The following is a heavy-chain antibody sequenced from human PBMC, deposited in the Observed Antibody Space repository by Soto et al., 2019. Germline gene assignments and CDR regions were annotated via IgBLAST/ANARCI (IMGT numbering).Heavy chain of an antibody. D-gene: IGHD1-26*01. CDR1: GFTFSSYA. CDR2: ISGSGGST. J-gene: IGHJ6*02. Sequence: EVQLLESGGGLVQPGGSLRLSCAASGFTFSSYAMSWVRQAPGKGLEWVSAISGSGGSTYYADSVKGRFTISRDNSKNTLYLQMNSLRAEDTAVYYCARIRNRREYYYYGMDVWGQGTTVTVSS. V-gene: IGHV3-23*01. CDR3: ARIRNRREYYYYGMDV.